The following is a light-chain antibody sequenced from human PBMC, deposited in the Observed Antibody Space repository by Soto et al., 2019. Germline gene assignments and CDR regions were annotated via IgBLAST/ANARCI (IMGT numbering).Light chain of an antibody. CDR2: EVT. CDR1: SSDVGGYNF. V-gene: IGLV2-14*01. J-gene: IGLJ1*01. CDR3: SSYTSNNTYV. Sequence: QSVLTQPASVSGSPGQSITISCTGTSSDVGGYNFVSWYQQHPDKAPKLMIYEVTNRPSGVSNRFSGSKSGNTASLTISGLQAEDEADYYCSSYTSNNTYVFGTGTKVTVL.